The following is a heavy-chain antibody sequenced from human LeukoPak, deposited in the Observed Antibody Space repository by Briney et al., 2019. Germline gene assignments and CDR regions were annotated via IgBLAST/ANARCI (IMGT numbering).Heavy chain of an antibody. CDR3: AQHYGDFYYYYMDV. CDR2: ISGSGGST. V-gene: IGHV3-23*01. CDR1: GFTFGNYA. Sequence: PGGSLRLSCAASGFTFGNYAMSWVRQAPGKGLEWVSAISGSGGSTYYADSVKGRFSISRDNSKNTLYLQMNSLRAEDTAKYYCAQHYGDFYYYYMDVWGKGTTVTVSS. D-gene: IGHD4-17*01. J-gene: IGHJ6*03.